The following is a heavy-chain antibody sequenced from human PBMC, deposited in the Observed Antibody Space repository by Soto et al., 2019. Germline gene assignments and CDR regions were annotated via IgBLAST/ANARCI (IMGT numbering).Heavy chain of an antibody. D-gene: IGHD3-3*01. CDR3: ARANNYDFWSGYYWYFDL. CDR2: ISATGGST. J-gene: IGHJ2*01. CDR1: GFTFSSHA. Sequence: VGSLRLSCAVSGFTFSSHAMTWVRQAPGKGLEWVSAISATGGSTFYADSVKGRFTISRDDSKSTLSLQMNSLRAEDTAVYYCARANNYDFWSGYYWYFDLWGRGTLVTVSS. V-gene: IGHV3-23*01.